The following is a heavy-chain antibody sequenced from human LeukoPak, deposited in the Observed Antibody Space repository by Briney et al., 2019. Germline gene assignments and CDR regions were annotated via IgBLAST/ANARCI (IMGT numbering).Heavy chain of an antibody. D-gene: IGHD6-13*01. CDR1: GYSFTTYW. V-gene: IGHV5-51*01. Sequence: GDSLKISCKGSGYSFTTYWIGWMRQMPGKGLEWMGIIYPGDSDARYSPSFQGQVTISADKSISTAYLQWSSLKASDTAMYYCARRGIATAGTSNWFDPWGQGTLVIVSS. J-gene: IGHJ5*02. CDR3: ARRGIATAGTSNWFDP. CDR2: IYPGDSDA.